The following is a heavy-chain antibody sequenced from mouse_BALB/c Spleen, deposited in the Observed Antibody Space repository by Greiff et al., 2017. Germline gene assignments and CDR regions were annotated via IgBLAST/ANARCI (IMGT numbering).Heavy chain of an antibody. CDR3: ARSRDGNWYFDV. Sequence: EVMLVESGGGLVQPGGSRKLSCAASGFTFSSFGMHWVRQAPEKGLEWVAYISSGSSTIYYADTVKGRFTISRDNPKNTLFLQMTSLRSEDTAMYYCARSRDGNWYFDVWGAGTTVTVSS. V-gene: IGHV5-17*02. CDR2: ISSGSSTI. J-gene: IGHJ1*01. D-gene: IGHD2-1*01. CDR1: GFTFSSFG.